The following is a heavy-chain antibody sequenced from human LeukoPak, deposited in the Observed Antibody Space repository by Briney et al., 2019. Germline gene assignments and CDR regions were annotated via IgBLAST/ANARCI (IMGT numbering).Heavy chain of an antibody. V-gene: IGHV4-34*01. CDR3: ARGGGEYCSSTSCYTQYNWFDP. Sequence: SETLSLTCAVYGGSFSGYYWSWIRQPPGKGLEWIGEINHSVSTNYNPSLKSRVTIPVDTSKNQFSLKLSSVTAADTAVYYCARGGGEYCSSTSCYTQYNWFDPWGQGTLVTVSS. J-gene: IGHJ5*02. CDR2: INHSVST. CDR1: GGSFSGYY. D-gene: IGHD2-2*02.